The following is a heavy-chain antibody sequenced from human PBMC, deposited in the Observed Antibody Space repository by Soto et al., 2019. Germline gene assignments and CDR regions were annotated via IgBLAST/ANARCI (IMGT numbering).Heavy chain of an antibody. CDR1: GYTFTSHG. Sequence: QVQLVQSGGEVKRPGASLKVSCKTSGYTFTSHGISWVGQAPGQGLEWMGWISTFNGKTDYAQKFQGRVTMTADTLTSTVYMEVKSLRSDDTAVYYCARLLTEGATFREDAFDLWGQGTRVTVSS. CDR3: ARLLTEGATFREDAFDL. J-gene: IGHJ3*01. D-gene: IGHD1-26*01. V-gene: IGHV1-18*01. CDR2: ISTFNGKT.